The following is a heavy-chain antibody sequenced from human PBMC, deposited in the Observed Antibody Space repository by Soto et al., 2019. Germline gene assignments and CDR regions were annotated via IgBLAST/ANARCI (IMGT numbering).Heavy chain of an antibody. CDR2: ISWNSGSI. Sequence: GGSLRLSCAASGFTFDDYAMHWVRQAPGKGLEWVSGISWNSGSIGYADSVRGRFTISRDNAKNSLYLQMNSLRAEDTALYYCAKDIETTYYDFWSGYDYWGQGTLVTVSS. D-gene: IGHD3-3*01. CDR3: AKDIETTYYDFWSGYDY. J-gene: IGHJ4*02. CDR1: GFTFDDYA. V-gene: IGHV3-9*01.